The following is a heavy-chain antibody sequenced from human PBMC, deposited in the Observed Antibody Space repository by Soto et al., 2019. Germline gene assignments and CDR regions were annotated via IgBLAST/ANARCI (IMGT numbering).Heavy chain of an antibody. J-gene: IGHJ5*02. CDR3: ARLYYGSGQTSP. CDR1: GGSISTSRYY. CDR2: IYYSGST. Sequence: QLQLQESGPGLVKPSETLSLTCTVSGGSISTSRYYWGWIRQPPGKGLEWIGSIYYSGSTYYNPSLKSRVTISVDTSKNQFSLKLSSVTAADTAVYYCARLYYGSGQTSPWGQGTLVTVSS. D-gene: IGHD3-10*01. V-gene: IGHV4-39*01.